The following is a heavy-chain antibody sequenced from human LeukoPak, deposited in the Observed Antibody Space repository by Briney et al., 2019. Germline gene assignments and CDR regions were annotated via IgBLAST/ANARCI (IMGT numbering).Heavy chain of an antibody. V-gene: IGHV4-4*07. CDR1: GGSISSCY. CDR2: IYTSGST. CDR3: ARESRYCSSTSCYGPQYYYYYYMDV. J-gene: IGHJ6*03. D-gene: IGHD2-2*01. Sequence: SETLSLTCTVSGGSISSCYWSWIRQPAGKGLEWIGRIYTSGSTNYNPSLKSRVTMSVDTSKNQFSLKLSSVTAADTAVYYCARESRYCSSTSCYGPQYYYYYYMDVWGKGTTVTISS.